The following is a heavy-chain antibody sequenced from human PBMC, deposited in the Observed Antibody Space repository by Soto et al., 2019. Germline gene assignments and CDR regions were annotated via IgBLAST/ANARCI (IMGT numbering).Heavy chain of an antibody. CDR1: GFSLSNAGMG. Sequence: QVTLKESGPVLVKPTETLTLTCTVSGFSLSNAGMGVSWIRQPPVKALEWLAHIFSNDEKRFSTSLKNRLTISKDTSNSQVVLIMTTMDPVDTATYYCAQTEDGGRSRTPAGWFDAWGQGTLVTVSS. J-gene: IGHJ5*02. CDR2: IFSNDEK. V-gene: IGHV2-26*01. CDR3: AQTEDGGRSRTPAGWFDA. D-gene: IGHD2-15*01.